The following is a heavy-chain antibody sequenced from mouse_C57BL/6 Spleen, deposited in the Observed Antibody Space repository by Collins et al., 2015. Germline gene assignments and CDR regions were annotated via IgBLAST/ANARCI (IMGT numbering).Heavy chain of an antibody. Sequence: QIQLQQSGPELVKPGASVKISCKASGYTFTAYYINWVHQRPGQGLEWIGWIYPGSSNTKYNEKFKGKATLTVDTSSSTAYLQLSSLTSEDSAVFFCARSRSGYDYFDYWGQGTTLTVSS. V-gene: IGHV1-84*01. CDR1: GYTFTAYY. J-gene: IGHJ2*01. CDR3: ARSRSGYDYFDY. CDR2: IYPGSSNT. D-gene: IGHD3-2*02.